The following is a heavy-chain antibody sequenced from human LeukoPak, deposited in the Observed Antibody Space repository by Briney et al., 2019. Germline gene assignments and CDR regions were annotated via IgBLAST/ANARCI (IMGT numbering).Heavy chain of an antibody. Sequence: GGSLRLSCAASGFTVSSNYMSWVRQAPGKGLEWVSAISGSGGSTYYADSVKGRFTISRDNSKNTLYLQMNSLRAEDTAVYYCAKNLPNWNYFVSPGSPQRVVQNYWGQGTLVTVSS. J-gene: IGHJ4*02. CDR2: ISGSGGST. CDR1: GFTVSSNY. CDR3: AKNLPNWNYFVSPGSPQRVVQNY. V-gene: IGHV3-23*01. D-gene: IGHD1-7*01.